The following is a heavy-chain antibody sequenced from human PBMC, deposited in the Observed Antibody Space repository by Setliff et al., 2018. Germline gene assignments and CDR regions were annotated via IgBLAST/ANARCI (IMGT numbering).Heavy chain of an antibody. CDR1: GGSISTYY. J-gene: IGHJ4*02. CDR2: VDHSGNT. Sequence: LSLTCTVSGGSISTYYWGWIRQSPGKGLDWIGTVDHSGNTFYNPSLKSRVTISVDTSKNHFSLKLTSVSAADTAVYYCARRDSTGYYGYSFDFWGQGTLVTVSS. V-gene: IGHV4-39*02. CDR3: ARRDSTGYYGYSFDF. D-gene: IGHD3-22*01.